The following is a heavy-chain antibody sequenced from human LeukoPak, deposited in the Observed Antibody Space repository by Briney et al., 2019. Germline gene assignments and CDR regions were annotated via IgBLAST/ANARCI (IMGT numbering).Heavy chain of an antibody. CDR3: ARATHLQYFGY. V-gene: IGHV3-30-3*01. Sequence: QTGGSLRLSCAASGFTFSSYAMHWVRQAPGKGLEWVAVISYDGSNKYYADSVKGRFTISRDNSKNTLYLQMNSLRAEDTAVYYCARATHLQYFGYWGQGTLVTVSS. CDR1: GFTFSSYA. CDR2: ISYDGSNK. J-gene: IGHJ4*02.